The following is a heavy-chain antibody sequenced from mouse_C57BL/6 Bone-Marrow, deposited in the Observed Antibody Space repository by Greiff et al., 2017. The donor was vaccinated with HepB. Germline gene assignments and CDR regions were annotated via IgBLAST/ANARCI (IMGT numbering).Heavy chain of an antibody. J-gene: IGHJ2*01. CDR2: SNPYNGGT. Sequence: VQLKESGPVLVKPGASVKMSCKASGYTFTDYYMNWVKQSPGKSLEWIGVSNPYNGGTSYNQKFKGKATLTVDKSSSTAYMELNSLTAEDSAVYYWARRGFFDYWGQGTTLTVSS. V-gene: IGHV1-19*01. CDR3: ARRGFFDY. CDR1: GYTFTDYY.